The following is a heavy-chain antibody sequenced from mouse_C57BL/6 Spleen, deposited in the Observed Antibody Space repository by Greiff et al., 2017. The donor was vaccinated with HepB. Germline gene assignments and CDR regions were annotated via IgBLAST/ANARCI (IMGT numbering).Heavy chain of an antibody. CDR2: ISSGGDYI. CDR1: GFTFSSYA. V-gene: IGHV5-9-1*02. CDR3: TRDQGDYDGFAY. D-gene: IGHD2-4*01. Sequence: EVNVVESGEGLVKPGGSLKLSCAASGFTFSSYAMSWVRQTPEKRLEWVAYISSGGDYIYYADTVKGRFTISRDNARNTLYLQMSSLKSEDTAMYYCTRDQGDYDGFAYWGQGTLVTVSA. J-gene: IGHJ3*01.